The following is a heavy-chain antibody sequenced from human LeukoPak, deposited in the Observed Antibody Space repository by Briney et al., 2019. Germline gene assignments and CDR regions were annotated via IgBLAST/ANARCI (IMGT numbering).Heavy chain of an antibody. Sequence: SETLSLTCGVSGGSISSSSYYWGWIRQPPGKGLEWVGTIYYSGSTYYNPSLKSRVTISVDTSKNQFSLKVSSVTAADTAVYYCARQAIAATGNWFDPWGQGTLVTVSS. CDR3: ARQAIAATGNWFDP. CDR2: IYYSGST. CDR1: GGSISSSSYY. V-gene: IGHV4-39*01. D-gene: IGHD2-15*01. J-gene: IGHJ5*02.